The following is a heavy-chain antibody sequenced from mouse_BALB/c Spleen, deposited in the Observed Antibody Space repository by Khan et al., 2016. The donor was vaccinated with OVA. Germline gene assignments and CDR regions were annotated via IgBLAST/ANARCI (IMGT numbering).Heavy chain of an antibody. J-gene: IGHJ4*01. CDR3: ARENYYGRGCYAMDY. Sequence: DLVKPGTSVKLSCKASGYTFTSYWINWIKQRPGQGLEWIGRIGPGSSNTYYNEFFKSKAALTVDTSSSTAYIQLSSLSSEDSAVYFCARENYYGRGCYAMDYWGQGTSVTVSS. CDR1: GYTFTSYW. CDR2: IGPGSSNT. V-gene: IGHV1S41*01. D-gene: IGHD1-1*01.